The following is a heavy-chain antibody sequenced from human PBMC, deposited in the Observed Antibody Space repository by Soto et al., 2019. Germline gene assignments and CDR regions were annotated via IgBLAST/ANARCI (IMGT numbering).Heavy chain of an antibody. CDR3: ARRLGYCSSTSCENDAFDI. J-gene: IGHJ3*02. CDR1: GYSFTSYW. Sequence: GESLKISCKGSGYSFTSYWIGWVRQMPGKGLEWMGIIYPGDSDTRYSLSFQGQVTISADKSISTAYLQWSSLKASDTAMYYCARRLGYCSSTSCENDAFDIWGQGTMVTVSS. V-gene: IGHV5-51*01. D-gene: IGHD2-2*01. CDR2: IYPGDSDT.